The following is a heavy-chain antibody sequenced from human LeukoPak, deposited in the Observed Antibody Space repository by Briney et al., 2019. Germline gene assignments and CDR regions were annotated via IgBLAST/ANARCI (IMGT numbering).Heavy chain of an antibody. V-gene: IGHV3-53*01. J-gene: IGHJ5*02. CDR1: GFTVSSNY. Sequence: GGSLRLSCAASGFTVSSNYMSWVRQAPGKGLEWVSVIYSGGSTNYADSVKGRFTISRDNSKNTLYPQMNSLRAEDTAVYYCARGFDIAAPGSWFDPWGQGTLVTVSS. CDR3: ARGFDIAAPGSWFDP. D-gene: IGHD6-13*01. CDR2: IYSGGST.